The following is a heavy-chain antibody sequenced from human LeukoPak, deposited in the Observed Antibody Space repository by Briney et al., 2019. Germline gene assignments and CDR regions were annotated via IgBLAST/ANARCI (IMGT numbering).Heavy chain of an antibody. V-gene: IGHV1-2*02. CDR2: INPNSGGT. J-gene: IGHJ5*02. CDR1: GYSFTGYY. CDR3: ARASLEWLFGLDP. D-gene: IGHD3-3*01. Sequence: GASVKVSCKASGYSFTGYYMHWVPQAPGQGVEWRGWINPNSGGTNYAQKFQGRVTMTRDTSISTAYMELSRLRSDDTAMYYCARASLEWLFGLDPWGQGTLVTVSS.